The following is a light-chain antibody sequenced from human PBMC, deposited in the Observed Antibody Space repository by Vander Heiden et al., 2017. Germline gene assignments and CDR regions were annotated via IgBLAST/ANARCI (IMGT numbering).Light chain of an antibody. J-gene: IGKJ2*01. CDR2: AAS. CDR1: QSISSY. CDR3: QQSYSTPYT. V-gene: IGKV1-39*01. Sequence: DNQRTQSPSSLPASVGDRVTITCRASQSISSYLNWYQQKPGKAPKLLIYAASSLQGGVPSRFSGSGSGTDFTLTISSLQPEDFATYYCQQSYSTPYTFGQGTKLEIK.